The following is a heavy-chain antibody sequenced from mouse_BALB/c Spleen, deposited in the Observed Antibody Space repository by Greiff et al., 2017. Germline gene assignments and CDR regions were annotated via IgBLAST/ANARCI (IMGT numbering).Heavy chain of an antibody. CDR3: AREDGNAWFAY. J-gene: IGHJ3*01. V-gene: IGHV1S126*01. D-gene: IGHD2-1*01. CDR2: IDPSDSET. Sequence: QVQLQQSGPQLVRPGASVKISCKASGYSFTSYWMHWVKQRPGQGLEWIGMIDPSDSETRLNQKFKDKATLTVDKSSSTAYMQLSSPTSEDSAVYYCAREDGNAWFAYWGQGTLVTVSA. CDR1: GYSFTSYW.